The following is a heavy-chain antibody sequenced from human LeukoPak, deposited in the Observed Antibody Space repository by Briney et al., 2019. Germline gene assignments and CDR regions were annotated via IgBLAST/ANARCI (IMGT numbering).Heavy chain of an antibody. J-gene: IGHJ6*03. CDR1: AGSISGFF. Sequence: SETLSLTCTVSAGSISGFFWSWIRQPPGKGLEWHGYISYSGSTNYNPSLKSRVTISADTSKNQVSLKLSSVTAADTAVYYCARTYRYGSFPVYHFYMDVWGKGTTVTVSS. V-gene: IGHV4-59*01. D-gene: IGHD5-18*01. CDR2: ISYSGST. CDR3: ARTYRYGSFPVYHFYMDV.